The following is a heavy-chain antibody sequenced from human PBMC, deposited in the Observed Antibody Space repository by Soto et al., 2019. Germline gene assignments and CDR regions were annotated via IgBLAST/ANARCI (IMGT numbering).Heavy chain of an antibody. V-gene: IGHV4-31*03. Sequence: SETLSLTCTFSVGSISSGGYYCSWMRQHPGKGLEWIGYIYYSGSTYYNPSLKSRVTISVDTSKNQFSLKLSSVTAADTAVYYCARERGVNNWFEPLGQGTLVIVSS. CDR1: VGSISSGGYY. J-gene: IGHJ5*02. D-gene: IGHD3-10*01. CDR3: ARERGVNNWFEP. CDR2: IYYSGST.